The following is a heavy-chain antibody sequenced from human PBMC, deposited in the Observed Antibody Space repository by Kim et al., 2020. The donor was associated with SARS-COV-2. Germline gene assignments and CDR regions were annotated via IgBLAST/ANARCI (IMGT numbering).Heavy chain of an antibody. J-gene: IGHJ3*02. D-gene: IGHD6-19*01. CDR1: GFTFDDYA. V-gene: IGHV3-43*02. CDR2: ISGDGGST. CDR3: AKAVGGQWLAWEMAFDI. Sequence: GGSLRLSCAASGFTFDDYAMHWVRQAPGKGLEWVSLISGDGGSTYYADSVKGRFTISRDNSKNSLYLQMNSLRTEDTALYYCAKAVGGQWLAWEMAFDIWGQGTMVTVSS.